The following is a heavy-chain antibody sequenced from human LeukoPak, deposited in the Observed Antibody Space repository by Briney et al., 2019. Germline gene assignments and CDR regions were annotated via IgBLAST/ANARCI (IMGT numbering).Heavy chain of an antibody. Sequence: SQTLSLTXTVSGGSISSGSYYWSWIRQPAGKGLEWIGRIYTSGSTNYNPSLKSRATISVDTSKNQFSLKLSSVTAADTAVYYCARELVVPAAIGWFDPWGQGTLVTVSS. CDR1: GGSISSGSYY. CDR3: ARELVVPAAIGWFDP. D-gene: IGHD2-2*02. V-gene: IGHV4-61*02. J-gene: IGHJ5*02. CDR2: IYTSGST.